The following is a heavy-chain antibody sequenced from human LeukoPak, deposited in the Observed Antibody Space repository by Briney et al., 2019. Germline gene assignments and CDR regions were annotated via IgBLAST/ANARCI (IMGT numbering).Heavy chain of an antibody. CDR3: ASLHIVGATRFDY. J-gene: IGHJ4*02. D-gene: IGHD1-26*01. CDR2: IIPILGIA. V-gene: IGHV1-69*04. Sequence: ASVKVSCKAPGGTFSSYAISWVRQAPGQGLEWMGRIIPILGIANYAQKFQGRVTITADKSTSTAYMELSSLRSEDTAVYYCASLHIVGATRFDYWGQGTLVTVSS. CDR1: GGTFSSYA.